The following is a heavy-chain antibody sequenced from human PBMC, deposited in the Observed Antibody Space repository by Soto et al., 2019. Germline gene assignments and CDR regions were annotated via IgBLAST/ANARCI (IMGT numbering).Heavy chain of an antibody. V-gene: IGHV3-21*01. CDR2: ISSSSSYI. Sequence: GGSLRLSCAASGFTFSSYSMNWVRQAPGKGLEWVSSISSSSSYIYYADSVKGRFTISRDNAKNSLYLQMNSLRAEDTAVYYCARLYYVVTTSIGAFDIWGQGTMVTVSS. J-gene: IGHJ3*02. D-gene: IGHD2-21*02. CDR3: ARLYYVVTTSIGAFDI. CDR1: GFTFSSYS.